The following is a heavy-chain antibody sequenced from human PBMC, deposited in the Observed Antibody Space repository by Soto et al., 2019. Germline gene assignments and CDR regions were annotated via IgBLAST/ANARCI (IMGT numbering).Heavy chain of an antibody. J-gene: IGHJ4*02. CDR2: ISGSGGST. CDR3: AKLRGGWYSDY. CDR1: GFTFSSYA. V-gene: IGHV3-23*01. D-gene: IGHD6-19*01. Sequence: EVQLLESGGGLVQPGGSLRLSCAASGFTFSSYAMSWVGQAPGRGLEWVSSISGSGGSTYYADSVKGRSTISRDNSKNTLYLQMNSLRAGDTAVYYCAKLRGGWYSDYWGQGALVTVSS.